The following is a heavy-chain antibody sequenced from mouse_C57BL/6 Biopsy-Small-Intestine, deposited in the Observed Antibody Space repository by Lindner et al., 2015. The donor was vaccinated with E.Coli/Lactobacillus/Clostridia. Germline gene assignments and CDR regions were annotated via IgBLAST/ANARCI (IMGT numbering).Heavy chain of an antibody. Sequence: SVKVSCKASGYTFTSFGLHWLRQAPGQGLEWMASINPGNGDTKYSEKLQGRVTFTRDTSTSTAYMELSSLTSEDTAVYYCARGGYCNSGSCYSPSAYWGQGTLVTVSS. D-gene: IGHD1-1*02. CDR2: INPGNGDT. J-gene: IGHJ4*01. CDR1: GYTFTSFG. V-gene: IGHV1-14*01. CDR3: ARGGYCNSGSCYSPSAY.